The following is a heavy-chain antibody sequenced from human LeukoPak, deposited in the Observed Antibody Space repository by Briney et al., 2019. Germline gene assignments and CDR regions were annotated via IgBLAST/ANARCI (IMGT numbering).Heavy chain of an antibody. D-gene: IGHD3-10*01. CDR3: AKDQIPYYMVRGVVFDY. V-gene: IGHV3-23*01. CDR2: ISGSGGST. CDR1: GFTFSSYA. J-gene: IGHJ4*02. Sequence: GGSLRLSCAASGFTFSSYAMSWVRQAPGKGLEWVSAISGSGGSTYYADSVKGRFIISRDNSKNTLYLQMNSLRAEDTAVYYCAKDQIPYYMVRGVVFDYWGQGTLVTVSS.